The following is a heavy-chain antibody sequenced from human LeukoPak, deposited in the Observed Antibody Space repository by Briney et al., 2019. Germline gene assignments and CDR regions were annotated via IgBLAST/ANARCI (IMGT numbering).Heavy chain of an antibody. CDR2: IIPIFGTA. CDR3: AREGLTYYYDSSGYSDEPLLDY. Sequence: GASVKVSCKASGGTFSSYAISWVRQAPGQGLEWMGGIIPIFGTANYAQKFQGRVTITTDESTSTAYMELSSLRSEDTAVYYCAREGLTYYYDSSGYSDEPLLDYWGQGTLVTVSS. CDR1: GGTFSSYA. J-gene: IGHJ4*02. D-gene: IGHD3-22*01. V-gene: IGHV1-69*05.